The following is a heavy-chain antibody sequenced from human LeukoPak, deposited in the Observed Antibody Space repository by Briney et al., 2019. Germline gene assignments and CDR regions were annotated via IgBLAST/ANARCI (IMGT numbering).Heavy chain of an antibody. V-gene: IGHV4-59*08. D-gene: IGHD6-6*01. Sequence: PSETLSLTCTVSGGSISSYYWSWIRQPPGKGLEWIGYIYYSGSTNYNPSLKSRVTISVDTSKNQFSLKLSSVTAADTAVYYCAGPSIAARPDSYWGQGTLVTVSS. CDR2: IYYSGST. CDR1: GGSISSYY. CDR3: AGPSIAARPDSY. J-gene: IGHJ4*02.